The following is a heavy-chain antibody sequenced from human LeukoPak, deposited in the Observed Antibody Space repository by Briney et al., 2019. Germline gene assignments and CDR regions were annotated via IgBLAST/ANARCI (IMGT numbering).Heavy chain of an antibody. CDR2: IGTSGDT. D-gene: IGHD3-22*01. CDR1: GFTFSSYD. J-gene: IGHJ1*01. CDR3: ASTRLRYYYDSSGYTEGYFQH. V-gene: IGHV3-13*01. Sequence: GGSLRLSCAASGFTFSSYDMHWVRQATGKGLEWVSAIGTSGDTYYPGSVKGRFTISRENAKNSLYLQMNSLRAEDTAVYYCASTRLRYYYDSSGYTEGYFQHWGQGTLVTVSS.